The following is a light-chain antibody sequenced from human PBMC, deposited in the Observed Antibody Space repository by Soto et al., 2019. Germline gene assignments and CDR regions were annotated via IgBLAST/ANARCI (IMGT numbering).Light chain of an antibody. V-gene: IGLV2-14*01. CDR3: SSYSSSSTV. CDR1: SSDVGGYNY. J-gene: IGLJ2*01. CDR2: EVS. Sequence: QSALTQPASVSGSPGQSITISCTGTSSDVGGYNYVSWYQQHPGKAPKLMIYEVSNRPSGVSNRFSGSKSGNTASLTISGLEDEDEDDYCCSSYSSSSTVFGGGTKLTVL.